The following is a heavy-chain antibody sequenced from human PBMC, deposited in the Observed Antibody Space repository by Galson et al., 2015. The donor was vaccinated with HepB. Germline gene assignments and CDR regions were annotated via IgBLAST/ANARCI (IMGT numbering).Heavy chain of an antibody. D-gene: IGHD1-26*01. V-gene: IGHV3-23*01. CDR1: GFIFKNHA. J-gene: IGHJ4*02. Sequence: SLRLSCATSGFIFKNHAMTWVRQAPGKGLEWVSSISGSGAFTYYADSVKGRFTISRDNSKNMVHLQMNSLRAEDTAFYYCAKDSVSGSYLPTYFDSWAREPWSPSPQ. CDR3: AKDSVSGSYLPTYFDS. CDR2: ISGSGAFT.